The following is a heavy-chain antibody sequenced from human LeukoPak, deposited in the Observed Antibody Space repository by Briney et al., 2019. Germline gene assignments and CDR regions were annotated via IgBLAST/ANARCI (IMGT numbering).Heavy chain of an antibody. CDR3: ARGQAGVLDY. V-gene: IGHV1-8*03. D-gene: IGHD3-10*01. Sequence: GASVKVSCKTSGYTFTSYDINWVRQATGQGLEWMGWMNPNSGNTGYAQKFQGRVTITRNTSKSTAYKELSSLRSEDTAVYYCARGQAGVLDYWGQGTLVTVSS. CDR1: GYTFTSYD. J-gene: IGHJ4*02. CDR2: MNPNSGNT.